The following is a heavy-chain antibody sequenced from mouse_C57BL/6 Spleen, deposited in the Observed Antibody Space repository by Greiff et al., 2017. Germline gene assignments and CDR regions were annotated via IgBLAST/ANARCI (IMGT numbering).Heavy chain of an antibody. CDR3: ARVYGNYVWFAY. V-gene: IGHV1-85*01. CDR2: IYPRDGSN. CDR1: GYTFTSYD. Sequence: VKLMESGPELVKPGASVKLSCKASGYTFTSYDINWVKQRPGQGLEGIGWIYPRDGSNKYNEKFKGKATLTVDTSAITAYMELHSLTSEDSAVYFCARVYGNYVWFAYWGQGTLVTVSA. D-gene: IGHD2-10*02. J-gene: IGHJ3*01.